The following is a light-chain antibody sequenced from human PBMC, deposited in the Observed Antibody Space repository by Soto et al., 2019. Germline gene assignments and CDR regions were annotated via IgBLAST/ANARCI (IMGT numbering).Light chain of an antibody. V-gene: IGKV1-5*01. CDR3: QQYYSYST. CDR1: QSVDRW. J-gene: IGKJ1*01. Sequence: DIQMTQSPSTLSASVGDRVTFTCRASQSVDRWLAWYQQKPGKAPELLIFDASNLASGVPTRFSGSGSGTEFTLTVSSLQPDDFATYYCQQYYSYSTFGQGTKLGI. CDR2: DAS.